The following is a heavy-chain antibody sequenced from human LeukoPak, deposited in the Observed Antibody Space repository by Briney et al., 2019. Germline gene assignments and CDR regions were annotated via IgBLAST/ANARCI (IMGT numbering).Heavy chain of an antibody. Sequence: ASVKVSCKASGYTFTTYYMHWLRQAPGQGLEWMGIINPSGGSATYPQKFQGRVSMTRDTSTSTVYMELSSLRSEDTAVYYCATNSGYFGSFDYWGQGTLVTVSS. CDR3: ATNSGYFGSFDY. V-gene: IGHV1-46*01. D-gene: IGHD5-12*01. CDR1: GYTFTTYY. CDR2: INPSGGSA. J-gene: IGHJ4*02.